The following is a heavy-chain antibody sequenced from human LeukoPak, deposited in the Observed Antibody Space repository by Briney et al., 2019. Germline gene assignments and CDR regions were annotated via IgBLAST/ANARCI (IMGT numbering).Heavy chain of an antibody. CDR2: ISYSGTT. D-gene: IGHD3-9*01. J-gene: IGHJ4*02. CDR3: ATFDWGLKTFDY. CDR1: GGSISNSY. V-gene: IGHV4-59*08. Sequence: SETLSLTCTVSGGSISNSYWNWIRQPPGKGPEWIGYISYSGTTNSNPSLKSRVTLSVDTSKNELSLRLSSVTAADTAVYYCATFDWGLKTFDYWGQGTLVTVSS.